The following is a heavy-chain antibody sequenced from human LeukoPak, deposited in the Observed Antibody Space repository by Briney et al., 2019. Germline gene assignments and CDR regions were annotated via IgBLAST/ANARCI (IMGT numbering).Heavy chain of an antibody. V-gene: IGHV3-11*01. D-gene: IGHD2-2*01. CDR1: GFTFSDYY. CDR2: ISSSGSTI. Sequence: PGGSLRLSCAASGFTFSDYYMSWIRQAPGKGLEWVPYISSSGSTIYYADSVKGRFTISRDNAKNSLYLQMNSLRAEDTAVYYCAMGYCSSTSCSQRYYYYYGMDVWGQGTTVTVSS. CDR3: AMGYCSSTSCSQRYYYYYGMDV. J-gene: IGHJ6*02.